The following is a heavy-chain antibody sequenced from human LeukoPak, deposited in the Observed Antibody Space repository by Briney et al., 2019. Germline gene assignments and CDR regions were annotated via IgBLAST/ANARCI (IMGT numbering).Heavy chain of an antibody. Sequence: ASMKVSCKVSGYTLTDLSMHWVRQTPGSGPEWMGGFDPEAGETVYAQKFQGRVTMTDDTSTDTAYMELSSLRSEDTAVYYCAADSRRSSGWFLPDRFDIWGQGTKVTVSS. V-gene: IGHV1-24*01. D-gene: IGHD6-19*01. J-gene: IGHJ3*02. CDR3: AADSRRSSGWFLPDRFDI. CDR2: FDPEAGET. CDR1: GYTLTDLS.